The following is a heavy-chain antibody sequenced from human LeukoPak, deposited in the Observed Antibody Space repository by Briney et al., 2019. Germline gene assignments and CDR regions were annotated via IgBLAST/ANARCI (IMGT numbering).Heavy chain of an antibody. CDR1: GFTFSSYG. Sequence: PGGSLRLSCAASGFTFSSYGMHWVRQAPGKGLEWVAVISYDGSNKYYADSVKGRFTISRDNSNNTLYLQMNSLRAEDTAVYYCAKALQRIAVAGLDYWGQGTLVTVSS. V-gene: IGHV3-30*18. CDR3: AKALQRIAVAGLDY. J-gene: IGHJ4*02. D-gene: IGHD6-19*01. CDR2: ISYDGSNK.